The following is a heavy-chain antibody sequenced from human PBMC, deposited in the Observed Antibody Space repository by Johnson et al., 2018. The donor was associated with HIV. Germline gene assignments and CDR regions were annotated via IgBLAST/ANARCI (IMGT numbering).Heavy chain of an antibody. D-gene: IGHD5-24*01. CDR2: IYSGGST. CDR1: GFTFSNYG. J-gene: IGHJ3*01. CDR3: ARGCRDGYTCDVFDV. V-gene: IGHV3-NL1*01. Sequence: QVQLVESGGGLVQPGRSLRLSCAASGFTFSNYGMHWVRQAPGKGLEWVSVIYSGGSTDYADSVKGRFTISRDNSKNTLYLQMNSLSAEDTAVYFCARGCRDGYTCDVFDVWGQGTRVTVSS.